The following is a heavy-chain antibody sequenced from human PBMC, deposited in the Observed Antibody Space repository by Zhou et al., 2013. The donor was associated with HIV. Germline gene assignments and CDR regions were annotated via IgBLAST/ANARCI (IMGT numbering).Heavy chain of an antibody. Sequence: QVQLVQSGADVKKPGDSVRVSCKASGYRFTDYFIHWLRQAPGQGPEWMGRINCNFGVTEYAQKFAGRATVTRDMSINTAYMTLDRLKSDDTAVYYCAREKLPDVMSEHFYYGVDVWGQGTTVTVSA. CDR1: GYRFTDYF. CDR3: AREKLPDVMSEHFYYGVDV. CDR2: INCNFGVT. V-gene: IGHV1-2*02. J-gene: IGHJ6*01. D-gene: IGHD3-3*02.